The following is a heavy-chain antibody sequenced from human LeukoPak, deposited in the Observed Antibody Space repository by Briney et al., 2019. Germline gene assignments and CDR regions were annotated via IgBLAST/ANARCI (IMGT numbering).Heavy chain of an antibody. CDR3: ARIVGATGGGVDY. V-gene: IGHV1-2*02. D-gene: IGHD1-26*01. J-gene: IGHJ4*02. Sequence: ASVKVSCKASGGTFSSYDINWVRQATGQGLEWVGWMNPNSGGTNYAQKFQGRVTMTRDTSISTAYMELSRLRSDDTAVYYCARIVGATGGGVDYWGQGTLVTVSS. CDR1: GGTFSSYD. CDR2: MNPNSGGT.